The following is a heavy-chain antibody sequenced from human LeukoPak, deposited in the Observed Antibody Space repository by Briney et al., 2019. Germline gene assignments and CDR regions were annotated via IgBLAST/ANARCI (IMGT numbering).Heavy chain of an antibody. D-gene: IGHD4-17*01. CDR3: ATDYGDYEPIDY. CDR2: ISFDGTNK. Sequence: PGRSLRLSCTASGVSLSNYAMHWVRRPPGRGLEWVAVISFDGTNKYYGDSVEGRFSVSRDNPKNTLYLQMNSLRPDDTAMYYCATDYGDYEPIDYWGQGTLVTVSS. V-gene: IGHV3-30*04. J-gene: IGHJ4*02. CDR1: GVSLSNYA.